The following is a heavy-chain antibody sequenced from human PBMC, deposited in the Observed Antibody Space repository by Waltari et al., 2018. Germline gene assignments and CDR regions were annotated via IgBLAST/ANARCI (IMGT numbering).Heavy chain of an antibody. CDR1: GYTFTGYY. V-gene: IGHV1-2*02. J-gene: IGHJ6*02. D-gene: IGHD6-13*01. Sequence: QVQLVQSGAEVKKPGASVKVSCKASGYTFTGYYMHWVRQAPGQGLEWMGWINPNSGGTNYAQKLQGRVTMTRDTSISTAYMELSRLRSDDTAVYYCARALPYSSPSYYYYGMDVWGQGTTVTVSS. CDR2: INPNSGGT. CDR3: ARALPYSSPSYYYYGMDV.